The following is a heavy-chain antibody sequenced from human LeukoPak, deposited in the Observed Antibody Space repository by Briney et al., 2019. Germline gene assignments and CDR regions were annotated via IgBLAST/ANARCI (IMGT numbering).Heavy chain of an antibody. D-gene: IGHD2-2*01. CDR2: ISWDGGST. Sequence: GGSLRLPCAASGFTFDYYAMHWVRQAPGKGLEWVSLISWDGGSTYYADSVKGRFTISRDNSKNSLYLQMNSLRTEDTALYYCASAMYYYYYGMDVWGQGTTVTVSS. CDR3: ASAMYYYYYGMDV. CDR1: GFTFDYYA. J-gene: IGHJ6*02. V-gene: IGHV3-43*02.